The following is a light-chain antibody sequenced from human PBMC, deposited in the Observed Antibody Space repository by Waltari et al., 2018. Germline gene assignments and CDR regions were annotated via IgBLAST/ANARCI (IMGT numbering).Light chain of an antibody. CDR2: KAS. Sequence: DIQMTQSPSTLSASVGDRFTITCRASQSISDWLAWYQQKPGKAPKLLIDKASTLESGVPSRFRGSGSGTEFTLTISSLQPDDFATYYCQQYNSYSLLTFGGGTKVEIK. V-gene: IGKV1-5*03. CDR3: QQYNSYSLLT. J-gene: IGKJ4*01. CDR1: QSISDW.